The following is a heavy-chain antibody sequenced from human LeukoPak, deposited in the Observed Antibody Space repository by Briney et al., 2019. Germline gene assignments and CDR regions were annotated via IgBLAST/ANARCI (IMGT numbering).Heavy chain of an antibody. CDR2: ISYEGSNK. CDR3: VRVENCGGDCPEFDF. D-gene: IGHD2-21*02. J-gene: IGHJ4*02. V-gene: IGHV3-30*04. Sequence: PGGSPRLSCAASGFTLSSYAMHWVRQAPGKGLEWVAVISYEGSNKYYADSLKGRFTISRDNSKNTLYLQMNSLRAEDTAVYYCVRVENCGGDCPEFDFWGRGTLVTVSS. CDR1: GFTLSSYA.